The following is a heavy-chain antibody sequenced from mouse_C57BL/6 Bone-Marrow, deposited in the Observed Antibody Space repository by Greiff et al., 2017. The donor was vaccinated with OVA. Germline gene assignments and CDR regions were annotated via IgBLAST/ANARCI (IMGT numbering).Heavy chain of an antibody. V-gene: IGHV6-6*01. CDR1: GFTFSDAW. D-gene: IGHD2-4*01. Sequence: EVKLVESGGGLVQPGGSMKLSCAASGFTFSDAWMDWVRQSPEKGLEWVAEIRNKANNHATYYAESVKGRFTSSRDDSKSSVYLQMNSLRAEDTGIYYCTLHYDYKFAYWGQGTLVTVSA. CDR3: TLHYDYKFAY. CDR2: IRNKANNHAT. J-gene: IGHJ3*01.